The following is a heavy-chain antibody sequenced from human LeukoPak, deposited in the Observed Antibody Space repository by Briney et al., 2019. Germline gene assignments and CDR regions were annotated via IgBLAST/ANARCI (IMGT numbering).Heavy chain of an antibody. CDR1: GGSISSGDYY. CDR3: ARHPRLKLSSPKPDH. CDR2: IYYSGST. D-gene: IGHD1-7*01. Sequence: PSETLSPTCTVSGGSISSGDYYWGWIRQPPGKGLEWIGSIYYSGSTYYNPSLKSRVTISVDTSKNQFSLKLSSVTAADTAVYYCARHPRLKLSSPKPDHWGQGTLVTVSS. V-gene: IGHV4-39*01. J-gene: IGHJ5*02.